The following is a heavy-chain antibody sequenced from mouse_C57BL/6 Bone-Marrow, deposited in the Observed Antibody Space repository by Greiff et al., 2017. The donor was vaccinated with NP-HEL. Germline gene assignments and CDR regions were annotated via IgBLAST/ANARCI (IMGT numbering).Heavy chain of an antibody. D-gene: IGHD1-1*01. V-gene: IGHV1-26*01. J-gene: IGHJ4*01. CDR2: INPNNGGT. Sequence: EVQLQQSGPELVKPGASVKISCKASGYTFTDYYMNWVKQSHGKSLEWIGDINPNNGGTSYNQKFKGKATLTVDKSSSTAYMELRSLTSEDSAVYYCAPNPPYYYGSRRAMDYWGQGTSVTVSS. CDR1: GYTFTDYY. CDR3: APNPPYYYGSRRAMDY.